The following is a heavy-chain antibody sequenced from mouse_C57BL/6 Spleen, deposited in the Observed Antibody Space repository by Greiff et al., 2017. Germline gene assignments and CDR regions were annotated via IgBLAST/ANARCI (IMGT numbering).Heavy chain of an antibody. J-gene: IGHJ4*01. Sequence: VLLVESGAELAKPGASVKLSCKASGYTFTSYWMHWVKQRPGQGLEWIGYINPSSGYTKYNQKFKDKATLTADKSSSTAYMQLSSLTYEDSAVYYCGREYYGRSYAMEYWGQGTSVTVSS. V-gene: IGHV1-7*01. CDR2: INPSSGYT. CDR3: GREYYGRSYAMEY. CDR1: GYTFTSYW. D-gene: IGHD1-1*01.